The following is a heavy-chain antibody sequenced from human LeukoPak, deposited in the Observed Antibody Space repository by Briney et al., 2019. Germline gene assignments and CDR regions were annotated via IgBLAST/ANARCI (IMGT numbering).Heavy chain of an antibody. J-gene: IGHJ4*02. V-gene: IGHV3-23*01. D-gene: IGHD3-22*01. CDR1: GCTFSSYA. CDR2: ISGSGGST. CDR3: AKERAVTMIVVVITTGFDY. Sequence: SGGSLRLSCAASGCTFSSYAMSWVRQAPGKGLEWVSAISGSGGSTYYADSVKGRFTISRDNSKNTLYLQMNSLRAEDTAVYYCAKERAVTMIVVVITTGFDYWGQGTLVTVSS.